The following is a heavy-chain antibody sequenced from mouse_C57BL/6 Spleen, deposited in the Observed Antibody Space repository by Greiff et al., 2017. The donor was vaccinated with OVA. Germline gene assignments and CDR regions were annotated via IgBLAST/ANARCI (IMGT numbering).Heavy chain of an antibody. D-gene: IGHD1-1*01. CDR2: IYPRDGST. CDR3: ARTYGSSYWYFDV. Sequence: LVESDAELVKPGASVKISCKVSGYTFTDHTIHWMKQRPEQGLEWIGYIYPRDGSTKYNEKFKGKATLTADKSSSTAYMQLNSLTSEDSAVYFCARTYGSSYWYFDVWGTGTTVTVSS. V-gene: IGHV1-78*01. CDR1: GYTFTDHT. J-gene: IGHJ1*03.